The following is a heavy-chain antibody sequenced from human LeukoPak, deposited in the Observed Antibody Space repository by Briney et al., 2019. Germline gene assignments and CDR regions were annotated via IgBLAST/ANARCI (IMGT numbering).Heavy chain of an antibody. V-gene: IGHV1-46*01. CDR1: GYTFTSYG. D-gene: IGHD6-6*01. CDR2: INPSGGST. Sequence: ASVKVSCKASGYTFTSYGISWVRQAPGQGLEWMGIINPSGGSTSYAQKFQGRVTMTRDTSTSTVYMELSSLRSEDTAVYYCARARASSSSRKDFDYWGQGTLVTVSS. CDR3: ARARASSSSRKDFDY. J-gene: IGHJ4*02.